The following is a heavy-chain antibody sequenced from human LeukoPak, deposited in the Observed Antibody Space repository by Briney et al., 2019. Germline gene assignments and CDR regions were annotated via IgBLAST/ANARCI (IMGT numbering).Heavy chain of an antibody. D-gene: IGHD2-15*01. CDR2: IFSGGNT. V-gene: IGHV3-66*01. J-gene: IGHJ4*02. CDR3: ARVMPVDAKDQ. CDR1: GFTVSSND. Sequence: GGSLRLSCAVFGFTVSSNDMSWVRQAPGKGLEWVSLIFSGGNTYFGDSVKGRFTMSRDNSKNTLDLQMNSLRDEDTAVYYCARVMPVDAKDQWGQGTLVTVSS.